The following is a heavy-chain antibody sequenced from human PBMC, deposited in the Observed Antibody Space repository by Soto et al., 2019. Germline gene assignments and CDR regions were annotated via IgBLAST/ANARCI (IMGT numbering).Heavy chain of an antibody. CDR1: GFTFSSYA. Sequence: PVGSLRLSCAASGFTFSSYAMSWVRQARGKGLEWVSAISGSGGSTYYADSVKGRFPISRDNSKNTLYLQMNSLRAEDTAVYYCAKDEDAVGGYCTNGVCYTGYYYGMDVWGQGTTVTVSS. CDR2: ISGSGGST. CDR3: AKDEDAVGGYCTNGVCYTGYYYGMDV. D-gene: IGHD2-8*01. V-gene: IGHV3-23*01. J-gene: IGHJ6*02.